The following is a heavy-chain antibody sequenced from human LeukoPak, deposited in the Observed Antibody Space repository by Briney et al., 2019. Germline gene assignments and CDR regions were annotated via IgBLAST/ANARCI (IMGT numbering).Heavy chain of an antibody. CDR2: INHSGST. D-gene: IGHD3-3*01. CDR3: ARSDFWSGYSLDY. CDR1: GGSFSGCY. J-gene: IGHJ4*02. V-gene: IGHV4-34*01. Sequence: SETLSLTCAVYGGSFSGCYWSWIRQPPGKGLEWIGEINHSGSTNYNPSLKSRVTISVDTSKNQSSLKLSSVTAADTAVYYCARSDFWSGYSLDYWGQGTLVTVSS.